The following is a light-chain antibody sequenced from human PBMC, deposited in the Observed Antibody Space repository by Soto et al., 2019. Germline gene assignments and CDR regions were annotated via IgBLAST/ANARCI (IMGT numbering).Light chain of an antibody. V-gene: IGKV1-8*01. CDR2: AAS. Sequence: AIRMTQSPSSLSASTGDRVTITCRASQGISSYLAWYQQKLGKAPKLLIYAASTLQSGVPSRFSGSGSGTDFTLTISCLQSEDFATYYCQQYYSYPFLTFGGGTKVDIK. CDR1: QGISSY. J-gene: IGKJ4*01. CDR3: QQYYSYPFLT.